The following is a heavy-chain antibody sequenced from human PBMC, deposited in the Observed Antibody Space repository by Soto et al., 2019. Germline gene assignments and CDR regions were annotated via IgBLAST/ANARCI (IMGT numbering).Heavy chain of an antibody. J-gene: IGHJ2*01. CDR3: ASRDGYSHWYFDL. Sequence: QVQLVQSGAEVKKPGSSVKVSCKASGGTFSSYTISWVRQAPGQGLEWMGRIIPILGIANYAQKFQGRVTITADKSTSKAYMELSSLRSEDTAVYYCASRDGYSHWYFDLWGRGTLVTVSS. CDR2: IIPILGIA. D-gene: IGHD5-18*01. CDR1: GGTFSSYT. V-gene: IGHV1-69*02.